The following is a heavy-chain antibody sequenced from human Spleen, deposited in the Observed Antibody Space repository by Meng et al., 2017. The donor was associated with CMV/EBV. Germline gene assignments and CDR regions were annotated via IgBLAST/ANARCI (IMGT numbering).Heavy chain of an antibody. J-gene: IGHJ6*02. CDR2: IIPIFGTA. D-gene: IGHD3-3*01. V-gene: IGHV1-69*05. CDR1: GYSFGSYA. CDR3: ARGRQNDFWRGYFYYGMDV. Sequence: SVKVSCKASGYSFGSYAINWMRQAPGQGLEWMGGIIPIFGTANYAQKFQGRVTITTDESASTAYMDLSSLRSEGTAVYYCARGRQNDFWRGYFYYGMDVWGQGTTVTVSS.